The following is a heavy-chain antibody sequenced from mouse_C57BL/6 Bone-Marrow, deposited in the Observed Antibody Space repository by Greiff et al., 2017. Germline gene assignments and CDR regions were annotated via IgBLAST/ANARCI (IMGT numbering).Heavy chain of an antibody. Sequence: VQLQQSGAELVRPGASVKLSCTASGYTFTGDCMHWVKQRPEQGLEWIGRIDPENGDTEYASKFKGKATITVDTSSNTAYLQLSSLTSEDTAVYYCASASVYYGTYMENGGQGTSGPVSA. J-gene: IGHJ4*01. CDR2: IDPENGDT. CDR1: GYTFTGDC. D-gene: IGHD2-1*01. V-gene: IGHV14-4*01. CDR3: ASASVYYGTYMEN.